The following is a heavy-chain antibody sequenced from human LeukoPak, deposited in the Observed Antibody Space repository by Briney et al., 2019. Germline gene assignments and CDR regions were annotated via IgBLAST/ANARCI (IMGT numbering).Heavy chain of an antibody. D-gene: IGHD7-27*01. V-gene: IGHV4-30-2*01. CDR1: GGSISSGGYY. J-gene: IGHJ4*02. Sequence: SETLSLTCTVSGGSISSGGYYWSWIRQPPGKGLEWIGYIYHSGSTYYNPSLKSRVTISVDRSKNQFSLKLSSVTAADTAVYYCARDRRLGPLGYRGQGTLVTVSS. CDR3: ARDRRLGPLGY. CDR2: IYHSGST.